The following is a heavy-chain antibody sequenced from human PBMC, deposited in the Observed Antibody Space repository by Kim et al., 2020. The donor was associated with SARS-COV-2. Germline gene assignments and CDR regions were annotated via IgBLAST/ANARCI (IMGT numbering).Heavy chain of an antibody. J-gene: IGHJ4*02. V-gene: IGHV1-18*01. D-gene: IGHD4-17*01. CDR3: ARGAYGDVSFDY. Sequence: YAQKGQGRVTMTTETSTNTAYMELWSLRSDDTAMYYCARGAYGDVSFDYWGQGTLVTVSS.